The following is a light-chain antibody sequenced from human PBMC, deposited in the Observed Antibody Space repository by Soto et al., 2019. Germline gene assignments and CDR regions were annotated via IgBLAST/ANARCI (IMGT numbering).Light chain of an antibody. V-gene: IGKV3-15*01. CDR3: QHYSTWLWT. CDR1: QSVSSK. Sequence: EIVMTQSPATLSVSPGERATLSCRASQSVSSKLAWYQQKPGQGPRLLIYGASTRATGIPARFSGSGSGTEFTLTISGLQSEDFAVHYCQHYSTWLWTFGQGTKVEIK. CDR2: GAS. J-gene: IGKJ1*01.